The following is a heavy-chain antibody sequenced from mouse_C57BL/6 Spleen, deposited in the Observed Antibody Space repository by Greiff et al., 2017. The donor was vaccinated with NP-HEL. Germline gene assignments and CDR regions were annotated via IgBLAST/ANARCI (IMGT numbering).Heavy chain of an antibody. J-gene: IGHJ4*01. CDR3: ARSGDYYGSSYYAMDY. D-gene: IGHD1-1*01. Sequence: VQLQQSGAELVKPGASVKMSCKASGYTFTSYWITWVKQRPGQGLEWIGDIYPGSGSTNYNEKFKSKATLTVDTSSSTAYMQLSSLTSEDSAVYYCARSGDYYGSSYYAMDYWGQGTSVTVSS. CDR2: IYPGSGST. CDR1: GYTFTSYW. V-gene: IGHV1-55*01.